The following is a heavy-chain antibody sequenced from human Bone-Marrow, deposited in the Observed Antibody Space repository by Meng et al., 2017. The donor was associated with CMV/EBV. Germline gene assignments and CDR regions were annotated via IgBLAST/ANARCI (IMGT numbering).Heavy chain of an antibody. Sequence: GESLKISCAASGFTVSSNYMSWVRQAPGKGLEWVSVIYSGGSTYYADSVKGRFTISRDNSKNTLYLQMNSLRAEDTAVYYCARGRPPIGLRSTSCLYDYWGQGTLVTVSS. CDR3: ARGRPPIGLRSTSCLYDY. CDR1: GFTVSSNY. D-gene: IGHD2-2*01. J-gene: IGHJ4*02. CDR2: IYSGGST. V-gene: IGHV3-66*02.